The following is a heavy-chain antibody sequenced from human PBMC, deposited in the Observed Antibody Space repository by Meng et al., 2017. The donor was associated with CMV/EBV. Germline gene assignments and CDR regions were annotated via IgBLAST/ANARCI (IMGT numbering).Heavy chain of an antibody. D-gene: IGHD5-12*01. CDR1: GESFSGYY. CDR2: INHSGST. Sequence: SLTCAVYGESFSGYYWSWIRQPPGKGLEWIGEINHSGSTNYNPSLKSRVTISVDTSKNQFSLKLSSVTAADTAVYYCARGRRLRPFDYWGQGTLVTVSS. CDR3: ARGRRLRPFDY. J-gene: IGHJ4*02. V-gene: IGHV4-34*01.